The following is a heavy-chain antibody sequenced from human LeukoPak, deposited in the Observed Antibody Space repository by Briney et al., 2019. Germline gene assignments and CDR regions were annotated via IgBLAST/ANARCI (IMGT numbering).Heavy chain of an antibody. Sequence: SETLSLTCAVYGRSFSGYYWTWIRQTPGKGLEWIGEINHSGITDYNPSLKSRVTISVDTSKNQFSLKLSSVTAADTAVYYCARDGDYGDYDDAFDIWGQGTMVTVSS. J-gene: IGHJ3*02. CDR1: GRSFSGYY. CDR3: ARDGDYGDYDDAFDI. D-gene: IGHD4-17*01. CDR2: INHSGIT. V-gene: IGHV4-34*01.